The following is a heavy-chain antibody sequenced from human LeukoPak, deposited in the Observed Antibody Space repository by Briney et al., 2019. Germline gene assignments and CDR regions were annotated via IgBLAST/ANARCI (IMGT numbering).Heavy chain of an antibody. CDR1: GFTFSDYY. V-gene: IGHV3-11*06. J-gene: IGHJ6*04. CDR2: ISSSSSYT. Sequence: GGSLRLSCAASGFTFSDYYMSWIRQAPGKGLEWVSYISSSSSYTNYADSVKGRFTISRDNAKNSLYLQMNSLRAEDTAVYYRARDSSAAGTSGMDVWGKGTTVTVSS. CDR3: ARDSSAAGTSGMDV. D-gene: IGHD6-13*01.